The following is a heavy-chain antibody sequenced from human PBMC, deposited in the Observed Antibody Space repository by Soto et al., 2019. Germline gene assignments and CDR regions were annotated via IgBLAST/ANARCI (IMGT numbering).Heavy chain of an antibody. CDR3: AKSLGIHYYDSSGYYRPLDY. CDR1: GYAFTGYY. J-gene: IGHJ4*02. CDR2: INPNSGGT. V-gene: IGHV1-2*02. D-gene: IGHD3-22*01. Sequence: ASVKVSCKASGYAFTGYYMHWVRQAPGRGLEWMGWINPNSGGTNYAQKFQGRVTMTRDTSISTAYMELSRLRSDDTAVYYCAKSLGIHYYDSSGYYRPLDYWGQGTLVTVSS.